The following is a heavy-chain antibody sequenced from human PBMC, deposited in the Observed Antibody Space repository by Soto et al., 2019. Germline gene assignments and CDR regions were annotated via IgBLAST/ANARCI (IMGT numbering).Heavy chain of an antibody. D-gene: IGHD3-22*01. CDR3: AGGGSIVVSTRRLMDV. Sequence: SGGSMRLSCAASGFTFSSYAMSWVRQAPGKGLEWVSAISGSGGSTYYADSVKGRFTISRDNSKNTLYLQMNSLRAEDTAVYYCAGGGSIVVSTRRLMDVWGKGTTVTVSS. V-gene: IGHV3-23*01. CDR2: ISGSGGST. CDR1: GFTFSSYA. J-gene: IGHJ6*03.